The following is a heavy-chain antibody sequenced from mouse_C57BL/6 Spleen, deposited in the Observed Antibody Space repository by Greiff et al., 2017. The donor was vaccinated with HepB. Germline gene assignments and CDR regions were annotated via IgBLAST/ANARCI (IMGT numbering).Heavy chain of an antibody. J-gene: IGHJ4*01. CDR2: IHPNSGST. CDR1: GYTFTSYW. D-gene: IGHD2-5*01. V-gene: IGHV1-64*01. CDR3: ARDSNYDAMDY. Sequence: QVQLQQPGAELVKPGASVKLSCKASGYTFTSYWMHWVKQRPGQGLEWIGMIHPNSGSTNYNEKLKSKATLTVDKSSSTAYMQLSSLTSEDSAVYYCARDSNYDAMDYWGQGTSVTVSS.